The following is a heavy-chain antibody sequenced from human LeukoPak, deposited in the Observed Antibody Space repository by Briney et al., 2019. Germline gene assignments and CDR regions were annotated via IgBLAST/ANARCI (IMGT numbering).Heavy chain of an antibody. CDR2: IYPGDSDT. J-gene: IGHJ5*02. D-gene: IGHD6-19*01. CDR1: GYNFITYW. V-gene: IGHV5-51*01. Sequence: PGESLKISCKGSGYNFITYWIAWVRQMPGKGLEWMGIIYPGDSDTRYSPSFQGQVTISADKSISTAYLQWSSLKASDTAMYYCARRIAVAGTNWFDPWGQGTLVTVSS. CDR3: ARRIAVAGTNWFDP.